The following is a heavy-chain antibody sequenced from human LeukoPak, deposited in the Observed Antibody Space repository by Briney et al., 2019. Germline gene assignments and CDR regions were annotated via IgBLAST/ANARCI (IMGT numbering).Heavy chain of an antibody. J-gene: IGHJ4*02. Sequence: GASVKVSCKASGYTFTGYYMHWVRQAPGQGLEWMGWINPNSGGTNYAQKFQGWVTMTRDTSISTAYMELSRLRSDDTAVYYCARSTPWIQLGGRRDGYNYDFDYWGQGTLVTVYS. V-gene: IGHV1-2*04. D-gene: IGHD5-24*01. CDR1: GYTFTGYY. CDR3: ARSTPWIQLGGRRDGYNYDFDY. CDR2: INPNSGGT.